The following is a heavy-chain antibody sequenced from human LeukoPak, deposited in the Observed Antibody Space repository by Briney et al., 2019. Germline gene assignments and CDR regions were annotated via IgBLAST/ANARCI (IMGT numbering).Heavy chain of an antibody. J-gene: IGHJ6*02. D-gene: IGHD3-3*01. CDR2: MNPNTGKT. CDR3: EGGSSDFWSGYTMYGMDV. V-gene: IGHV1-8*01. Sequence: ASVTVSFKSCGYTFTIYDIHGVRQARGRGVEGVGWMNPNTGKTGYAQKFQGRVTMTRNTSISTAYMTLISMRAGDMAGYYCEGGSSDFWSGYTMYGMDVWGQGTTVTVSS. CDR1: GYTFTIYD.